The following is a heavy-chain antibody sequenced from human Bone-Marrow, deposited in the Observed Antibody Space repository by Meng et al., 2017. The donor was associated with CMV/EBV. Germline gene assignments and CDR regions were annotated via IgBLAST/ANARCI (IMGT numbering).Heavy chain of an antibody. CDR3: ARRGMRWAYYFDY. D-gene: IGHD2-8*01. CDR1: GASFSGYY. Sequence: SETLSLTCAVYGASFSGYYWRWIRQPPGKGLEWIGEINHSGSTNYNPSLKSRVTISVDTSKNQFSLKLTSVTAADTAVYYCARRGMRWAYYFDYWGQGSLVTVYS. CDR2: INHSGST. V-gene: IGHV4-34*01. J-gene: IGHJ4*02.